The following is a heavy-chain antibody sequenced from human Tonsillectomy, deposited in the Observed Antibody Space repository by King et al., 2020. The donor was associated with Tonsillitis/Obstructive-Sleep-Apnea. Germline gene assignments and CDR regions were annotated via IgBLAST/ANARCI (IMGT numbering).Heavy chain of an antibody. CDR1: GFTFGDYP. CDR3: TRVRGGFDY. Sequence: EVQLVESGGGLVQPGRSLRLSCKASGFTFGDYPMNWVRQAPGKGLKWVGFIRSKAYGGTTEYAASVKGRFTISRDDSKSFAYLQTNSLKTEDSAVYYCTRVRGGFDYWGQGALVTVSS. V-gene: IGHV3-49*04. CDR2: IRSKAYGGTT. D-gene: IGHD3-16*01. J-gene: IGHJ4*02.